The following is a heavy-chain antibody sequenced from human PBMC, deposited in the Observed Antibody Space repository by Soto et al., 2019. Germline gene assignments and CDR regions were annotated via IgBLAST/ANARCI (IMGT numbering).Heavy chain of an antibody. D-gene: IGHD3-3*01. CDR3: AGELVYTICGVDTPINC. Sequence: SETLSLTCNVSVEPMTGGYYWGWIRQSPGKGLEWIGIIYYSGSTYYNPSLKSRVTISVDTSKNQFSLKLSSVTAADTAVYYCAGELVYTICGVDTPINCWGQGTLVTVSS. CDR1: VEPMTGGYY. V-gene: IGHV4-38-2*02. CDR2: IYYSGST. J-gene: IGHJ4*02.